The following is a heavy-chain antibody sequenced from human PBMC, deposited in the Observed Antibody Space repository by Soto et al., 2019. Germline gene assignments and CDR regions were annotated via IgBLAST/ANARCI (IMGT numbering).Heavy chain of an antibody. CDR3: AKCMQAYWNYDAHHI. J-gene: IGHJ3*02. Sequence: GGSLRLSCVASGFTFSSYSMSWVRQAPGKGLEWVSGFRAGGDDGTTYYADSVKGRFTISRDNSKNTLFLQMNSLRAEDTAIYYCAKCMQAYWNYDAHHIWGQGTMVTVSS. V-gene: IGHV3-23*01. CDR1: GFTFSSYS. CDR2: FRAGGDDGTT. D-gene: IGHD1-7*01.